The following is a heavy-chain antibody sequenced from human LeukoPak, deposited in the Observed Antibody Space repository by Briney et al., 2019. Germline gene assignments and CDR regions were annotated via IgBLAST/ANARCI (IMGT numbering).Heavy chain of an antibody. Sequence: SETLSLTCSVSDGSINSRTSYWGWIRQPPGKGLEWIGAVYFSGNTYLDPSLKSRVSLSIDTSNNHFSLKLTSVSAAATAVYYGGGGGGETTVGFFDSWGQGTLVTVSS. D-gene: IGHD3-16*01. CDR1: DGSINSRTSY. J-gene: IGHJ4*02. V-gene: IGHV4-39*07. CDR2: VYFSGNT. CDR3: GGGGGETTVGFFDS.